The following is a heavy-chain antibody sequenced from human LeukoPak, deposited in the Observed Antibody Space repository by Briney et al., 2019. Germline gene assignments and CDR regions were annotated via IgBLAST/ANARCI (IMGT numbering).Heavy chain of an antibody. Sequence: PGGSLRLSCAASGFTFDDYAMHWVRQAPGKGLESVSGISWNSDSIGYADSVKGRFTISRDNAKNSLYLQINSLRAEDTALYYCAKAPYGDYYFDYWGQGTLVTVSS. CDR1: GFTFDDYA. CDR2: ISWNSDSI. V-gene: IGHV3-9*01. D-gene: IGHD4-17*01. J-gene: IGHJ4*02. CDR3: AKAPYGDYYFDY.